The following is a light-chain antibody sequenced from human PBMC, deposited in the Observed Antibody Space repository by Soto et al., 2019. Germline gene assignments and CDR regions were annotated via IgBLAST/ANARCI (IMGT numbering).Light chain of an antibody. CDR2: AAS. V-gene: IGKV1-39*01. J-gene: IGKJ5*01. CDR3: QQYNNWPPIT. Sequence: IQMTQSPSSLSASVGDRVTITFRASQSISSYLNWYQQKPGKAPKLLIYAASSLQSGVPSRFSGSGSGTDFTLTISSLQSEDFAVYYCQQYNNWPPITFGQGTRLEI. CDR1: QSISSY.